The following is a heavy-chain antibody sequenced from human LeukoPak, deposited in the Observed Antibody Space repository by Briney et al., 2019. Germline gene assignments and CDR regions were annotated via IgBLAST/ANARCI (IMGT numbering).Heavy chain of an antibody. D-gene: IGHD6-13*01. J-gene: IGHJ5*02. V-gene: IGHV4-34*01. Sequence: PSETLSLTCAVYGGSFSDYYWTWIRQPPGKGLEWIGEINHSGGTSYNPALMSRVAVSVDTPKSQFSLKLSSVTAADTAVYYCARVVTYTSSWNRYKYFDPWGQGTLVTVSS. CDR2: INHSGGT. CDR3: ARVVTYTSSWNRYKYFDP. CDR1: GGSFSDYY.